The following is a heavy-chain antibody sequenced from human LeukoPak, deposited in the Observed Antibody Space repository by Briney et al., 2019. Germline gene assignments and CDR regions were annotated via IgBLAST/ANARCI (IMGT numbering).Heavy chain of an antibody. CDR2: IYSGGST. J-gene: IGHJ4*02. Sequence: GGSLRLSCAASGFTVSSNYMSWVRQAPGKGLEWVSLIYSGGSTYYADSVKGRFTMSRDNSKNTLYLQMNSLRADDTAVYYCANEIRPNDYWGQGTQVTVSS. D-gene: IGHD4-17*01. CDR3: ANEIRPNDY. V-gene: IGHV3-53*01. CDR1: GFTVSSNY.